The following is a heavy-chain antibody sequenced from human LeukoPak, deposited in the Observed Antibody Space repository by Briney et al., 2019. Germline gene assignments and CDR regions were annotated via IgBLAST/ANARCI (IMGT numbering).Heavy chain of an antibody. Sequence: GASVKVSCKASGYTFTDYYMHWVQQAPGKGLEWMGRVDPEDGETIYAEKFQGRVTITADTSTDTAYMELSSLRSEDTAVYYCATPSYKQQPDYWGQGTLVTVSS. V-gene: IGHV1-69-2*01. CDR3: ATPSYKQQPDY. J-gene: IGHJ4*02. CDR1: GYTFTDYY. CDR2: VDPEDGET. D-gene: IGHD6-13*01.